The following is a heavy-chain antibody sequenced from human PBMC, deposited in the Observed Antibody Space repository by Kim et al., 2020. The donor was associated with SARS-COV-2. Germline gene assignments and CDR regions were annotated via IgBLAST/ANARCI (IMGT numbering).Heavy chain of an antibody. Sequence: SVKVSCKASGFTFTSSAVQWVRQARGQRLEWIGWIVVGSGNTNYAQKFQERVTITRDMSTSTAYMELSSLRSEDTAVYYCAGVLPSGSYPGYWGQGTLVTVSS. J-gene: IGHJ4*02. D-gene: IGHD1-26*01. V-gene: IGHV1-58*01. CDR2: IVVGSGNT. CDR3: AGVLPSGSYPGY. CDR1: GFTFTSSA.